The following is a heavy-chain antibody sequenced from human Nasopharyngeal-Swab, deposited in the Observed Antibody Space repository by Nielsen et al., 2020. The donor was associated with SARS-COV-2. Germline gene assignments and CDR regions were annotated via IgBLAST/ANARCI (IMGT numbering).Heavy chain of an antibody. CDR1: GFTFSSYG. CDR2: ISYDGSNK. Sequence: GESLKISCAASGFTFSSYGMHWVRQAPGKGLEWVAVISYDGSNKYYADSVKGRFTISRDNSKNTLYLQMNSLRAEDTAVYYCARAKYVDTDNSDYGMDVWGQGTTVTASS. J-gene: IGHJ6*02. D-gene: IGHD5-18*01. CDR3: ARAKYVDTDNSDYGMDV. V-gene: IGHV3-30*03.